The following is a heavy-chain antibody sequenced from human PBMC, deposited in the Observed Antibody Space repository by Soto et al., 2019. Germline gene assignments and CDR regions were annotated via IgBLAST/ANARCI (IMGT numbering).Heavy chain of an antibody. CDR2: IYYSGST. CDR3: AREITRGYYFDY. Sequence: SETLSLTCTVSGGSISSYYWSWIRQPPGKGLEWIGYIYYSGSTNYNPSLKSRVTISVDTSKNQFSLKLSSVTAADTAVYYCAREITRGYYFDYWGQGTLVTVSS. J-gene: IGHJ4*02. V-gene: IGHV4-59*01. D-gene: IGHD3-16*01. CDR1: GGSISSYY.